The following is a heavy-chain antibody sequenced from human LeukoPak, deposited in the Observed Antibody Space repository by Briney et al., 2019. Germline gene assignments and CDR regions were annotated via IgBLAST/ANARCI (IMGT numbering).Heavy chain of an antibody. Sequence: ASLNVSCKASGYTFTVYYMHCVRQAPGQRLEWMGWINPNRGGTNYEQKFQGRVTMTRDTSISTAYMELSRLRSDDTAVYCCARDLEVGATFDYWGQGTLVTVSS. CDR1: GYTFTVYY. J-gene: IGHJ4*02. V-gene: IGHV1-2*02. D-gene: IGHD1-26*01. CDR3: ARDLEVGATFDY. CDR2: INPNRGGT.